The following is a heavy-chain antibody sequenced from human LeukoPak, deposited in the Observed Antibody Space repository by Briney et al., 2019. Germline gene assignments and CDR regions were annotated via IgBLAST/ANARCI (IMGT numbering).Heavy chain of an antibody. J-gene: IGHJ4*02. CDR1: GYTFTGYY. D-gene: IGHD3-10*01. CDR3: AKANDYYGSGSHFDY. V-gene: IGHV1-46*01. CDR2: INPSGGST. Sequence: ASVKVSCKASGYTFTGYYMHWVRQAPGQGLEWMGIINPSGGSTSYAQKFQGRVTMTRDTSTSTVYMELNSLRAEDTAVYYCAKANDYYGSGSHFDYWGQGTLVTVSS.